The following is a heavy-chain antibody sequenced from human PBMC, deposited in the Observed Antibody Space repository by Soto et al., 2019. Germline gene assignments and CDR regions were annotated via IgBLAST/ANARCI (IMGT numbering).Heavy chain of an antibody. Sequence: LSLTCAVSGGSISSGGYSWSWIRQPPGKGLEWIGYIYHSGSTYYNPSLKSRVTISVDRSKNQFSLKLSSVTAADTAVYYCARHEAPSGWYFDYWGQGTLVTVSS. J-gene: IGHJ4*02. CDR2: IYHSGST. CDR1: GGSISSGGYS. CDR3: ARHEAPSGWYFDY. V-gene: IGHV4-30-2*01. D-gene: IGHD6-19*01.